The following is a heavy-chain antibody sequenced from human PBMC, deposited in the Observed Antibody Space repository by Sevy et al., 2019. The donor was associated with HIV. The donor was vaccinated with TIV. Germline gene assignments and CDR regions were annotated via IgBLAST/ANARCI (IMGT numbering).Heavy chain of an antibody. CDR2: IYYTGST. V-gene: IGHV4-39*01. CDR1: GVSIINNNYF. CDR3: ARHFGGGGKRGLDV. D-gene: IGHD3-10*01. J-gene: IGHJ6*02. Sequence: SETLSLTCTVSGVSIINNNYFWGWIRQPPGKGLEWIGAIYYTGSTYYNSSLNSRITISIDTSRGQFSLDLSSVTAAGTAGYYCARHFGGGGKRGLDVWGQGTTVTVSS.